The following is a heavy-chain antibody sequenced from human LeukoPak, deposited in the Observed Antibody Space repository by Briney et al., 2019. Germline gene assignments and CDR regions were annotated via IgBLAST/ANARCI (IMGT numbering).Heavy chain of an antibody. D-gene: IGHD6-13*01. CDR1: GFTFSSYG. Sequence: PGGSLRLSCAASGFTFSSYGMHWVRQAPGKGLEWVAVIWYDGSNKYYVDSVKGRFTISRDNSKNTLYLQINSLRAEDTAVYYCARDSLGTVFDYWGQGTLVTVSS. CDR3: ARDSLGTVFDY. CDR2: IWYDGSNK. J-gene: IGHJ4*02. V-gene: IGHV3-33*01.